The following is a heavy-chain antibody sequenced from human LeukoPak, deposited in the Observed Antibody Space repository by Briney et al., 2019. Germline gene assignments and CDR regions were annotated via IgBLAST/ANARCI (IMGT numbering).Heavy chain of an antibody. V-gene: IGHV3-33*01. Sequence: GGSLRLSCAASGFTFSSYGMHWVRQAPGKGLEWLAVIWYDGSNKYYVDSVKGRFTISRDNSKNTLYLQMNSLRAEDTAVYYCARDQNEGYGDYFYYFDYWGQGTLVTVSS. D-gene: IGHD4-17*01. CDR1: GFTFSSYG. CDR2: IWYDGSNK. CDR3: ARDQNEGYGDYFYYFDY. J-gene: IGHJ4*02.